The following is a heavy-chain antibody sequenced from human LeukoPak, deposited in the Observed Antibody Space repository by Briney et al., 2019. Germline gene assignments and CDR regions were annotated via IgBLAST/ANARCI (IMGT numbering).Heavy chain of an antibody. Sequence: ASVKVSCKASGYTFTSYYIHWVRQAPGQGLEWMGIINPSGGSTSYAQKFQGGVTMTRDTSTSTVYMELSSLRSEDTAVYYCARDRGSYGYIDYWGQGTLVTVSS. V-gene: IGHV1-46*01. J-gene: IGHJ4*02. CDR2: INPSGGST. CDR1: GYTFTSYY. D-gene: IGHD1-26*01. CDR3: ARDRGSYGYIDY.